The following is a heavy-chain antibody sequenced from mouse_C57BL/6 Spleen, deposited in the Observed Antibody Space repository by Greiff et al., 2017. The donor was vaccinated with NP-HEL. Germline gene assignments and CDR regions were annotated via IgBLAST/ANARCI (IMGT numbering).Heavy chain of an antibody. D-gene: IGHD2-10*02. J-gene: IGHJ2*01. V-gene: IGHV1-52*01. Sequence: QVQLQQSGAELVRPGSSVKLSCKASGYTFTSYWMHWVKQRPIQGLEWIGNIDPSDSETHYNQKFKDKATLTVDKSSSTAYMQLSSLTSEDSAVYYCARLRYGNYDFDYWGQGTTLTVSS. CDR2: IDPSDSET. CDR3: ARLRYGNYDFDY. CDR1: GYTFTSYW.